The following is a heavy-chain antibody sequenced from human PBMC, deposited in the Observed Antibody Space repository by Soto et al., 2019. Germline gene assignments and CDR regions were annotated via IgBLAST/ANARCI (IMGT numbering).Heavy chain of an antibody. CDR2: IYYSGST. J-gene: IGHJ6*02. V-gene: IGHV4-30-4*01. CDR1: GGSISSGDYY. CDR3: ARVDYYYYGMDV. Sequence: SETLSLTCTVSGGSISSGDYYWSWIRQPPGKGLEWIGYIYYSGSTYYNPSLKSRVTISVDTSKNQFSLKLSSVTAADTAVYYCARVDYYYYGMDVWGQGXTVTVSS.